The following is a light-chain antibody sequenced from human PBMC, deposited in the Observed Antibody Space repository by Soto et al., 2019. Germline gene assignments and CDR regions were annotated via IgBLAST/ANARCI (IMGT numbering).Light chain of an antibody. Sequence: EIVLTQSPGTLSLSPGERATLSCRASQSVSSSYFAWYQQKPGQAPRLLIYGASGRATGIPDRFSGSGSGTDFTLTISRLEPEDFAVYYCQQSGSSPMYTFGQGTKLEIK. CDR2: GAS. J-gene: IGKJ2*01. CDR1: QSVSSSY. CDR3: QQSGSSPMYT. V-gene: IGKV3-20*01.